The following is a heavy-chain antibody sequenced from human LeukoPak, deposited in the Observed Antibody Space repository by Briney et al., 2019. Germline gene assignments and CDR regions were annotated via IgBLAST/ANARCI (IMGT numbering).Heavy chain of an antibody. CDR3: VRSVAGQPGGFDS. CDR1: GSLFTSYW. Sequence: GGSLEISLQGPGSLFTSYWIGWVRPLPGKGLEGMEIIYPGDSDTTHSPSFQGQVTIPADKSISTAYLQWSSLKASDTAIYYCVRSVAGQPGGFDSWGPGTLVTVAS. V-gene: IGHV5-51*01. CDR2: IYPGDSDT. D-gene: IGHD3-16*01. J-gene: IGHJ4*02.